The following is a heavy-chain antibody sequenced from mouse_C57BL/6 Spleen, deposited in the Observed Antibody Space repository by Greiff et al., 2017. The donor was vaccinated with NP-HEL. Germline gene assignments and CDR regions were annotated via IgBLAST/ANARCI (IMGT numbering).Heavy chain of an antibody. V-gene: IGHV5-9-1*02. CDR1: GFTFSSYA. CDR3: TRGYSGSSSSWFAY. Sequence: EVKLVESGEGLVKPGGSLKLSCAASGFTFSSYAMSWVRQTPEKRLEWVAYISSGGDYIYYVDTVKGRFTISRDTARNTLYLQMSSLKSEHTAMYYCTRGYSGSSSSWFAYWGQGTLVTVSA. J-gene: IGHJ3*01. D-gene: IGHD1-1*01. CDR2: ISSGGDYI.